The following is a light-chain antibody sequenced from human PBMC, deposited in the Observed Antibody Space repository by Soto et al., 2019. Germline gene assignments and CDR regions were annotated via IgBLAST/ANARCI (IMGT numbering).Light chain of an antibody. J-gene: IGKJ2*01. V-gene: IGKV1-5*01. CDR1: QSISSW. CDR3: QQDNSYPYT. Sequence: DIQMTQSPSTLSASVGDRVTITCRASQSISSWLAWYQQKPGKAPKLLIYDASSLESGVPSRFSGSGSGTEFPLPIRRLQPDYFSTYFCQQDNSYPYTFGQGTKLEIK. CDR2: DAS.